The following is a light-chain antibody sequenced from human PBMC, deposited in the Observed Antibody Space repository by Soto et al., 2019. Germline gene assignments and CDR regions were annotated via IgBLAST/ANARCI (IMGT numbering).Light chain of an antibody. CDR2: GAS. CDR3: QQYGTSPPFT. J-gene: IGKJ3*01. Sequence: ETVLTQSPGTLSLSPGERATLSCRASQTIRSDYLAWYQQKPGQAPRLLIYGASRKASGIPDRFSGSGSGTDFTLTISGLEPEDFAMYYCQQYGTSPPFTFGPGTKVDIK. V-gene: IGKV3-20*01. CDR1: QTIRSDY.